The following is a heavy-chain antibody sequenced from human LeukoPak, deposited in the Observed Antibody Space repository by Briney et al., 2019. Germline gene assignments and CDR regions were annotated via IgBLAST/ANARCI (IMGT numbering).Heavy chain of an antibody. CDR2: INHSGGT. CDR3: ARGGRRWLQPNNWFDP. V-gene: IGHV4-34*01. CDR1: GGSFSGYY. J-gene: IGHJ5*02. D-gene: IGHD5-24*01. Sequence: PSETLSLTCAVYGGSFSGYYWSWIRQPPGKGLEWIGEINHSGGTNYNPSLKSRVTISVDTSKNQFSLKLSSVTAADTAVYYCARGGRRWLQPNNWFDPWGQGTLVTVSS.